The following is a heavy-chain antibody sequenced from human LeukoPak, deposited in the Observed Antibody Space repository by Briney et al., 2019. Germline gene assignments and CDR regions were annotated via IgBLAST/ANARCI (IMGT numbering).Heavy chain of an antibody. V-gene: IGHV3-21*01. CDR1: GFTFRSYS. J-gene: IGHJ4*02. Sequence: KTGGSLRLSCATSGFTFRSYSMNWVRQAPGKGLEWASSISSSGSYIYYADSVRGRFTISRDNAKNSLYLQMNSLRAEDTALYYCARDRSTNSYAEYFFDYWGQGTLVTVSS. CDR3: ARDRSTNSYAEYFFDY. CDR2: ISSSGSYI. D-gene: IGHD3-16*01.